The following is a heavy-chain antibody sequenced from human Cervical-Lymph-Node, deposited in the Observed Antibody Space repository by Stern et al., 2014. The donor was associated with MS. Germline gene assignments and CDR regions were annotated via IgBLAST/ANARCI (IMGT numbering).Heavy chain of an antibody. V-gene: IGHV1-46*02. Sequence: MQLVESGSEVKKPGASVKVSCKASEYTHNNYLIHWVRQAPGQRPAWMGVINPSGATNSAQKVQDRVTMTTDASTSTFYMELSRLRSEDTAVYYCAVRYCSGGRCYSVPDVWGQGTTVIVSS. CDR3: AVRYCSGGRCYSVPDV. J-gene: IGHJ6*02. CDR1: EYTHNNYL. D-gene: IGHD2-15*01. CDR2: INPSGAT.